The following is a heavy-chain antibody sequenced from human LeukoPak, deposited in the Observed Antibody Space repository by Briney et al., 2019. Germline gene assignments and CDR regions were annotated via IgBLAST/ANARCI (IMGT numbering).Heavy chain of an antibody. V-gene: IGHV1-2*02. D-gene: IGHD5-18*01. CDR1: GYTFTGYY. J-gene: IGHJ4*02. Sequence: GASVKVSCKASGYTFTGYYMHWVRQAPGQGLEWMGWINPNSGGTNYAQKFQGRVTMTRDTSISTAYMELRSLRSDDTAVYYCARPIQLWSYYYFDYWGQGTLVTVSS. CDR2: INPNSGGT. CDR3: ARPIQLWSYYYFDY.